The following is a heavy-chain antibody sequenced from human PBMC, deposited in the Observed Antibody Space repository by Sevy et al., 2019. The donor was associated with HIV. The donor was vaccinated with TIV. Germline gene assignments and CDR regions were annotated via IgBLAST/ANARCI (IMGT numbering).Heavy chain of an antibody. CDR3: ARFEDY. CDR1: GFTFSSYW. J-gene: IGHJ4*02. Sequence: GGSLRLSCVASGFTFSSYWMTWVRQAPGRGLEWVANIRQDGSDKFYVDSVKGRLTISRDNAKNSLYLQMNRLRAEDTAVYYCARFEDYWGQGTLVTVSS. V-gene: IGHV3-7*01. CDR2: IRQDGSDK.